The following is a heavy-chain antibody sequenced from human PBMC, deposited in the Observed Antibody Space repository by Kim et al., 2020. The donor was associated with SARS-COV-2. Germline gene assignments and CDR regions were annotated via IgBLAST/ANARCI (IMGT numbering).Heavy chain of an antibody. D-gene: IGHD2-21*02. V-gene: IGHV3-73*01. CDR1: GFAFSGYP. J-gene: IGHJ3*02. CDR2: IRSKANSNAK. Sequence: GGSLRLSCAASGFAFSGYPMNWVRQASGKGLEWVCCIRSKANSNAKAYAASVKVRFTISSDDSTHTPYLQMISLKTEDTAFYYCTRVNPCGDCYWDAFVIWGQGATFTASS. CDR3: TRVNPCGDCYWDAFVI.